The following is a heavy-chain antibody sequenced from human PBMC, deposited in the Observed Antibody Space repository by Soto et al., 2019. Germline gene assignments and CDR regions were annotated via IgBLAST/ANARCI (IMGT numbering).Heavy chain of an antibody. Sequence: GASVKVSCKASGGTFSSYAISWVRQAPGQGLEWMGGIIPIFGTANYAQKFQGRVTITADESTSTAYMELSSLRSEDTAAYYCARASSKWLRLSYYYYGMDVWGQGTTVTVYS. CDR1: GGTFSSYA. D-gene: IGHD5-12*01. CDR3: ARASSKWLRLSYYYYGMDV. CDR2: IIPIFGTA. J-gene: IGHJ6*02. V-gene: IGHV1-69*13.